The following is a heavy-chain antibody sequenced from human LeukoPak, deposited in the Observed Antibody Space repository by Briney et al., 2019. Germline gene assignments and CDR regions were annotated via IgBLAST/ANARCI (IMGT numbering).Heavy chain of an antibody. CDR3: ARDIVVDKGGMDV. V-gene: IGHV1-69*04. Sequence: SVKVSCKASGGTFSSYAISWVRQAPGQGLEWMGRLIPLLGIANYAQKLQGRATIIADKSTSTAYMELSSLRSEDTAVYYCARDIVVDKGGMDVWGQGTTVTVSS. CDR2: LIPLLGIA. J-gene: IGHJ6*02. CDR1: GGTFSSYA. D-gene: IGHD2-2*01.